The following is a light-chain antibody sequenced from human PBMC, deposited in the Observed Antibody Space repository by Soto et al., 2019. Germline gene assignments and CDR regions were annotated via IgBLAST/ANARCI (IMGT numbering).Light chain of an antibody. J-gene: IGKJ2*01. CDR2: GES. V-gene: IGKV3-15*01. CDR3: QQYNNWPMYT. Sequence: EIVMTQSPATLSVSPGERATLSCRASQSVSSNLALYQQKPGQAPRLLIYGESTRATGIPARFSGSGSGTEFTLTISSLQSEDFAVYYCQQYNNWPMYTFGQGTKLEIK. CDR1: QSVSSN.